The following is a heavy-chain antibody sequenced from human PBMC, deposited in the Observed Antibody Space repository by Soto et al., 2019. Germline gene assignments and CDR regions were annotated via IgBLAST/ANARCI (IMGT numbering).Heavy chain of an antibody. V-gene: IGHV1-18*01. CDR3: ARDSLQYYFDY. Sequence: ASVKVSCKASGYSFTSYGVSWVRQAPGQGLEWMGWISTYNDDTKYAQKFQGRVAMTTDTSTSTAYMELRSLRSDDTAVYYCARDSLQYYFDYWGQGTLVTVSS. CDR2: ISTYNDDT. D-gene: IGHD4-4*01. CDR1: GYSFTSYG. J-gene: IGHJ4*02.